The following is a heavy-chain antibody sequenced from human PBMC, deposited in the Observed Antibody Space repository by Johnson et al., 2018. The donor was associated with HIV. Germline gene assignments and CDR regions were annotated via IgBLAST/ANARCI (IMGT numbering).Heavy chain of an antibody. D-gene: IGHD5-12*01. CDR2: IKQDGSNK. CDR1: GFTFSSYW. CDR3: AKSDSGYDAFDI. J-gene: IGHJ3*02. V-gene: IGHV3-7*01. Sequence: VQLVESGGGLVQPGGSLRLSCAASGFTFSSYWMSWVRQAPGKGLEWVANIKQDGSNKHYVDSVKGRFTISRDNSKNTLYLQMNSLLPEDTAVYYCAKSDSGYDAFDIWGQGTMVTVSS.